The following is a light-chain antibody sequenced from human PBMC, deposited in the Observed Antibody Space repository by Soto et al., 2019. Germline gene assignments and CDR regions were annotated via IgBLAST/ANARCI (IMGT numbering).Light chain of an antibody. V-gene: IGKV1-39*01. CDR1: QGISTY. J-gene: IGKJ5*01. CDR3: QQRSNRPPVT. CDR2: AAS. Sequence: VHMTQSPSSLSAYVGYRVTITCRASQGISTYLNWYQQKPGKAPKLLIYAASSLQSGVPSRFSGSGSGTDFTLTISSLEPEDFAVYYCQQRSNRPPVTFGQGTRLE.